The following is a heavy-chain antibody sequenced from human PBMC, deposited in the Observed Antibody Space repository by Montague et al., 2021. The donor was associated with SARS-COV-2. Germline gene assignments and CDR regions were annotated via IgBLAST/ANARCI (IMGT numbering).Heavy chain of an antibody. CDR2: IYGDGRGT. D-gene: IGHD3-10*01. CDR1: GFTFSTYA. V-gene: IGHV3-23*03. CDR3: AKHTVYDLAELLSPLDH. J-gene: IGHJ4*02. Sequence: SLRPSCAASGFTFSTYAMSWVRQAPGKGLEWVSVIYGDGRGTYYAESVKGRSTISRDNSKSTLYLQMNSLRADDTAVYYCAKHTVYDLAELLSPLDHWGRGTLVTVSS.